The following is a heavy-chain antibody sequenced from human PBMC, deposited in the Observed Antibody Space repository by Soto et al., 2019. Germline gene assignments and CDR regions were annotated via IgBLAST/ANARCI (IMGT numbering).Heavy chain of an antibody. D-gene: IGHD3-22*01. J-gene: IGHJ4*02. V-gene: IGHV1-69*13. CDR1: GGLFSSYP. CDR3: AMGGSGYTWFNEF. CDR2: IIPVFQTA. Sequence: GASVKVSCKASGGLFSSYPISWVRQVPGQGLEWMGGIIPVFQTAYYTQRFQGRVTITADESTNTAYMELSSLRSEDTAIYYCAMGGSGYTWFNEFWGQGTLVTVSS.